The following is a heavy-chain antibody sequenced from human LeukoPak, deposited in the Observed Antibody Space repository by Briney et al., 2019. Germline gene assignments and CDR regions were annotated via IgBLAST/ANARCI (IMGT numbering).Heavy chain of an antibody. CDR3: ARIPSLSWQQPFDY. V-gene: IGHV3-7*01. D-gene: IGHD6-13*01. Sequence: GGSLRLSCAASGFTFSSYWMSWVRQAPGKGLEWVANIKQDGSEKYYVDSVKSRFTISRDNAKNSLYLQMNSLRAEDTAVYYCARIPSLSWQQPFDYWGQGTLVTVSS. CDR1: GFTFSSYW. CDR2: IKQDGSEK. J-gene: IGHJ4*02.